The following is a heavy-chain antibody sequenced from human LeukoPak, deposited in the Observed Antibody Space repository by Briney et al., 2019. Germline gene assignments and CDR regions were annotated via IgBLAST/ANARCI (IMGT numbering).Heavy chain of an antibody. CDR2: ITSSSDSK. CDR3: AREIIGGTFDY. J-gene: IGHJ4*02. D-gene: IGHD3-10*01. Sequence: GESLRLSCAASGFPFSTYSMNWVRQAPEKGLEWVSSITSSSDSKYYADSIKGRLTISRDNARNSLHLQMNSLRAEDTAVYYCAREIIGGTFDYWGQGALVTVSS. V-gene: IGHV3-21*01. CDR1: GFPFSTYS.